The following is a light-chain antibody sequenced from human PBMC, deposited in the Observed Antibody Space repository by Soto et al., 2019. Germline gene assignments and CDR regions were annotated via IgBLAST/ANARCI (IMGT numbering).Light chain of an antibody. V-gene: IGKV3-20*01. Sequence: SPGERATLSCRASQSVSSSYLAWYQQKPAQAPRLLIYGASSRATGTPDRFSGSGSGTDFTLTISRLEPEDFAVYYCQQYGSSFPITFGQGTRLEIK. CDR3: QQYGSSFPIT. CDR2: GAS. CDR1: QSVSSSY. J-gene: IGKJ5*01.